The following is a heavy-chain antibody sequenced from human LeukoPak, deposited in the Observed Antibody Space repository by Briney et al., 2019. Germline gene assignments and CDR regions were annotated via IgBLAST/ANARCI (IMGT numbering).Heavy chain of an antibody. V-gene: IGHV4-34*01. CDR3: LDSGYDRDFDY. CDR1: GGSISSSY. CDR2: INHSGST. D-gene: IGHD5-12*01. Sequence: SETLSLTCTVSGGSISSSYWSWIRQTPGKGLEWIGEINHSGSTNYNPSLKSRVTIPVDTSKNQFSLQLSSLTAADTAVYYCLDSGYDRDFDYWGQGTLVTVSS. J-gene: IGHJ4*02.